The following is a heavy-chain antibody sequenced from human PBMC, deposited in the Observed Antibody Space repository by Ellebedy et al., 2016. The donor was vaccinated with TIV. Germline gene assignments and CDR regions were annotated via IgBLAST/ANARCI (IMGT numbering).Heavy chain of an antibody. J-gene: IGHJ3*01. V-gene: IGHV4-59*01. CDR2: IHHRGSR. CDR1: GGSMSSYY. Sequence: MPSETLSLTCTVSGGSMSSYYWNWVRQAPGKGLEWIAYIHHRGSRNYNPSLNSRATISLDASKNQFFLNLTSVTAADTAVYYCARDKAWRERDSLDVWGQGTMVVVSS. D-gene: IGHD5-12*01. CDR3: ARDKAWRERDSLDV.